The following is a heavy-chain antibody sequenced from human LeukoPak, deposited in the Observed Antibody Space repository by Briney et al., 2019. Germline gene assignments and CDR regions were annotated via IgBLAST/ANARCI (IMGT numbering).Heavy chain of an antibody. Sequence: ASVKVSCKASGYTFINYDINWVRQVTGQGLEWMGWMNPNSGNTGFAQKFQGRISITRDTSINTAYMELSSLRSEDTAVYYCAKDRVDTGYFDYWGQGTLVTVSS. CDR3: AKDRVDTGYFDY. D-gene: IGHD5-18*01. CDR2: MNPNSGNT. V-gene: IGHV1-8*03. J-gene: IGHJ4*02. CDR1: GYTFINYD.